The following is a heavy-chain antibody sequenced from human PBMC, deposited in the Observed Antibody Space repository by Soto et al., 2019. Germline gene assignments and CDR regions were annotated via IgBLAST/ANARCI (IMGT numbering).Heavy chain of an antibody. J-gene: IGHJ5*02. CDR1: GGSFSGYY. CDR3: ARDRIAAAGHSWFDL. D-gene: IGHD6-13*01. V-gene: IGHV4-34*01. CDR2: INHSGST. Sequence: QVQLQQWGAGLLKPSETLSLTCAVYGGSFSGYYWSWIRQPPGKGLEWIGEINHSGSTNYNPSLKSRVTISVDTSKNQFSLKLSSVTAADTAVYYCARDRIAAAGHSWFDLWGQGTLVTVSS.